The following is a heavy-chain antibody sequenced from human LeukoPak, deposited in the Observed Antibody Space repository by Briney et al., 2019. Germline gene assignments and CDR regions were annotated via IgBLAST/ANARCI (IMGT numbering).Heavy chain of an antibody. CDR3: ASSPCPTNC. V-gene: IGHV3-30*04. J-gene: IGHJ4*02. D-gene: IGHD4-11*01. CDR2: ISYDGSNK. CDR1: GFTFSSYA. Sequence: GGSLRLSCAASGFTFSSYAMHWVRQAPGKGLEWVAVISYDGSNKYYADSVKGRFTISRDNSKNTLYLQMNSLRAEDTAVYYCASSPCPTNCWGQGTLVTVSS.